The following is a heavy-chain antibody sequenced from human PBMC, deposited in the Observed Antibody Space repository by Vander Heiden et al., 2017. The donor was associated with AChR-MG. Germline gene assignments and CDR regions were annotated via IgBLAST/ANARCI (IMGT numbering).Heavy chain of an antibody. D-gene: IGHD3-10*01. V-gene: IGHV4-59*01. J-gene: IGHJ5*02. Sequence: QVQLQESGSGLAKPAETLSLTSTVSGGSISGYYWNWIRQPPGKGLEWIGDIYYSGSTNYNPSLKSRVTISVDTSKNQLSLKLSSVTAADTAVYYCARSLTNYYGSGTYPKGWFDPWGQGTLVTVSS. CDR2: IYYSGST. CDR1: GGSISGYY. CDR3: ARSLTNYYGSGTYPKGWFDP.